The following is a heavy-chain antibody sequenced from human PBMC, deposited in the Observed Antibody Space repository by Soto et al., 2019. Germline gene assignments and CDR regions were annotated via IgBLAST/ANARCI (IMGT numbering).Heavy chain of an antibody. V-gene: IGHV4-59*01. Sequence: PSETLSLTCTVSVGSISSYYWSWVRQPPGKGLEWIGYIYYSGSTNYNPSLKSRVTISVDTPKNQFSLKLSSVTAADTAVYYCARGDILTGLPNYYFDYWGQGTLVTVSS. CDR3: ARGDILTGLPNYYFDY. CDR2: IYYSGST. J-gene: IGHJ4*02. D-gene: IGHD3-9*01. CDR1: VGSISSYY.